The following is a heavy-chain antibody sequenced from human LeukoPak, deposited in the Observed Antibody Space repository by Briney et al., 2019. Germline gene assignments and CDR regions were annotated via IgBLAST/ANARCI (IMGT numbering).Heavy chain of an antibody. V-gene: IGHV1-2*02. Sequence: ASVKVSCRASGYTFTSYAMNWVRHAPGQGLEWMGWINPNSGGTNYAQKFQGRVTMARDTSISTAYMELSRLRSDDTAVYYCAREPYYGSGSYLVYWGQGTLVTVSS. J-gene: IGHJ4*02. CDR3: AREPYYGSGSYLVY. D-gene: IGHD3-10*01. CDR1: GYTFTSYA. CDR2: INPNSGGT.